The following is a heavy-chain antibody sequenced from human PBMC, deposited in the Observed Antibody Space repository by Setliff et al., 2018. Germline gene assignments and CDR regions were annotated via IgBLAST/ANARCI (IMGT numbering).Heavy chain of an antibody. Sequence: TLSLTCVVYGGSFSGYQWSWIRQPPGKGLEWIGGINHSGSTNYNPSLKSRVSISVEKTKNQFSLKLTSVTAADTAVYYCARAQVVFAISAPVWYFEVWGRGTQVTVSS. J-gene: IGHJ2*01. CDR1: GGSFSGYQ. V-gene: IGHV4-34*01. CDR2: INHSGST. D-gene: IGHD2-21*01. CDR3: ARAQVVFAISAPVWYFEV.